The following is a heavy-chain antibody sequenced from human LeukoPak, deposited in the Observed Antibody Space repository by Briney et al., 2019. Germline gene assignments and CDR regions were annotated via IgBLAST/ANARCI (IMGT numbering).Heavy chain of an antibody. Sequence: PAETLSLTCAVYGGSLSGYYWSWIRQPPGKGLEGIGDINHSGSTNYNPSLKSRVTISVDTSKNQFSLKLSSVTAADTAVYYCARDRITMVRGVIFLTGYYYYMDVWGKGTTVTISS. D-gene: IGHD3-10*01. CDR1: GGSLSGYY. V-gene: IGHV4-34*01. CDR2: INHSGST. CDR3: ARDRITMVRGVIFLTGYYYYMDV. J-gene: IGHJ6*03.